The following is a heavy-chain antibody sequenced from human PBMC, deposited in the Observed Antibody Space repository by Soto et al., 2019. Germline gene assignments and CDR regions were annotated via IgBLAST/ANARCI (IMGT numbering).Heavy chain of an antibody. J-gene: IGHJ4*02. CDR1: GFTFSSYA. CDR2: ISGSGRST. V-gene: IGHV3-23*01. Sequence: GGSLRLSCAASGFTFSSYAMSWVRQAPGKGLEWVSSISGSGRSTYYADSVKGRFAISRDNSKNTLFLQMNSLRVEDTAVFCCARVQDLGELSLLDYWGQGTLVTVSS. CDR3: ARVQDLGELSLLDY. D-gene: IGHD3-16*02.